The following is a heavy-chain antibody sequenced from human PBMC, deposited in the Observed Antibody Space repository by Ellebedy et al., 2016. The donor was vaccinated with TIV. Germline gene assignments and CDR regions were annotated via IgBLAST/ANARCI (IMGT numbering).Heavy chain of an antibody. Sequence: GESLKISCAASGFTFSSYAMSWVRQAPGTGLEWVSAISGIPANIYYADSVKGRFTISRDNSKNTLYLQMNSLRAEDTAVYYCARDYGDSLWGLDYWGQGTLVTVSS. CDR2: ISGIPANI. D-gene: IGHD4-17*01. CDR3: ARDYGDSLWGLDY. V-gene: IGHV3-23*01. J-gene: IGHJ4*02. CDR1: GFTFSSYA.